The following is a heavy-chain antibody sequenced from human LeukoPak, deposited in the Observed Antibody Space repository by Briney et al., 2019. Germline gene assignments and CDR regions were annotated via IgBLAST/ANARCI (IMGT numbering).Heavy chain of an antibody. Sequence: PSETLSLTCTVSGGSISSYYWSWIRQPPGKGLEWIGEINHSGSTNYNPSLKSRVTISVDTSKNQFSLKLSSVTAADTAVYYCARGSAYYDFWSGYKGTNWFDPWGQGTLVTVSS. J-gene: IGHJ5*02. D-gene: IGHD3-3*01. V-gene: IGHV4-34*01. CDR2: INHSGST. CDR3: ARGSAYYDFWSGYKGTNWFDP. CDR1: GGSISSYY.